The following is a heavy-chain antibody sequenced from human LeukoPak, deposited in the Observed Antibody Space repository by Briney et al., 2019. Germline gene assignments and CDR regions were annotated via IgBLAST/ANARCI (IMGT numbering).Heavy chain of an antibody. CDR3: AREGDVDIVATIRRYYYYGMDV. Sequence: PGGSLRLSCAASGFTFSSYSMNWVRQAPGKGLEWVSSISSSSSYIYYADSVKGRFTTSRDNAKNSLYLQMNSLRAEDTAVYYCAREGDVDIVATIRRYYYYGMDVWGQGTTVTVSS. CDR2: ISSSSSYI. J-gene: IGHJ6*02. V-gene: IGHV3-21*01. CDR1: GFTFSSYS. D-gene: IGHD5-12*01.